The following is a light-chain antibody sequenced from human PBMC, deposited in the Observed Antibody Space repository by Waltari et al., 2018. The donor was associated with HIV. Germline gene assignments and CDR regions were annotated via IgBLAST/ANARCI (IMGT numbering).Light chain of an antibody. J-gene: IGLJ2*01. CDR1: SLRSYY. V-gene: IGLV3-19*01. CDR2: GKN. Sequence: ITCQGDSLRSYYASWYQQKPGQAPVLVIYGKNNRPSGIPDRFSGSSSGNTASLTITGAQAEDEADYYCNSRDSSGNHLEVFGGGTKLTVL. CDR3: NSRDSSGNHLEV.